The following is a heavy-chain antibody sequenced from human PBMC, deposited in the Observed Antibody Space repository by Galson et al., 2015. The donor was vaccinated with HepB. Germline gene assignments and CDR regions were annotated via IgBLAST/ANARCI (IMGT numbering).Heavy chain of an antibody. Sequence: SLRLSCAASGFTFSSHAMAWVRQAPEKGLEWVSAISGSGDTTYYADSMKGRFTISRDNSKNTLFLQLNSLTLEDTAVYFCAKDQSYYYGAGSYTTRYFDFWGQGTLVTVSS. J-gene: IGHJ4*02. V-gene: IGHV3-23*01. CDR3: AKDQSYYYGAGSYTTRYFDF. CDR2: ISGSGDTT. CDR1: GFTFSSHA. D-gene: IGHD3-10*01.